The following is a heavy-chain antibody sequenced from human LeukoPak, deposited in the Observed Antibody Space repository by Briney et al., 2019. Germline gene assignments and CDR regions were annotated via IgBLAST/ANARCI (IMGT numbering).Heavy chain of an antibody. CDR2: INHSGST. Sequence: PSETLSLTCAVYGGSFSGCYWSWIRQPPGKGLEWIGEINHSGSTNYNPSLKSRVTISVDTSKNQFSLKLSSVTAADTAVYYCARVKGSGRYYYYGMDVWGQGTTVTVSS. V-gene: IGHV4-34*01. CDR3: ARVKGSGRYYYYGMDV. CDR1: GGSFSGCY. J-gene: IGHJ6*02. D-gene: IGHD3-10*01.